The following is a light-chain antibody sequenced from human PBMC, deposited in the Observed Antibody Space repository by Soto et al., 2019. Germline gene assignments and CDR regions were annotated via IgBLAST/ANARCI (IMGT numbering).Light chain of an antibody. J-gene: IGKJ2*01. CDR3: QQSYSTPQYT. V-gene: IGKV1-39*01. Sequence: DIQMTQSPSSLSASVGDRVTITCRASQSISSYLNWYQQKPGKAPKLLIYAASSLQSGVPSRFGGSGSGTDFTLTISSPQPEDFATYYCQQSYSTPQYTFGQGTKLEIK. CDR1: QSISSY. CDR2: AAS.